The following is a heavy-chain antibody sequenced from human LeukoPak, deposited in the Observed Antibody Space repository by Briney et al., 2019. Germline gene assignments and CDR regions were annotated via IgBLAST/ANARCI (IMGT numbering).Heavy chain of an antibody. D-gene: IGHD5-12*01. Sequence: GASVKVSCKASGYTFTGYYMHWVRQAPGQGLEWMGWINPNSGGTNYAQKFQGRVTMTRDTSISTAYMELSRLRSDDTAVYYCARGDIVATIEFDYWGQGTLVIVSS. CDR1: GYTFTGYY. V-gene: IGHV1-2*02. CDR2: INPNSGGT. CDR3: ARGDIVATIEFDY. J-gene: IGHJ4*02.